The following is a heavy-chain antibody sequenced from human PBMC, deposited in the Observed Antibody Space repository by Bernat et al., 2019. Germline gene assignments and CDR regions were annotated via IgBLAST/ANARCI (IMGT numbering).Heavy chain of an antibody. D-gene: IGHD6-6*01. CDR3: TTDRYSSSYFDY. V-gene: IGHV3-15*01. Sequence: QLVESGGGLVKPGGSLRLSCAASGFTFSNAWMSWVRQAPGKGLEWVGRIKSKTDGGTTDYAAPVKGRFTISRDDSKNTLYLQMNSLKTEDTAVYYCTTDRYSSSYFDYWGQGTLVTVSS. J-gene: IGHJ4*02. CDR1: GFTFSNAW. CDR2: IKSKTDGGTT.